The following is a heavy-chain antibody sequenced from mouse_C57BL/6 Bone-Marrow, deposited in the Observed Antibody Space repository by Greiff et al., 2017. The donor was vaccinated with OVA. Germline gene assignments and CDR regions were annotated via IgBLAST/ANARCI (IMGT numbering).Heavy chain of an antibody. J-gene: IGHJ3*01. Sequence: EVKVVESGGDLVKPGGSLKLSCAASGFTFSSYGMSWVRQTPDKRLEWVATISSGGSYTYYPDSVKGRFTISRDNAKNTLYLQMSSLKSEDTAMYYCARRGDGCFDYWGQGTMVTVSA. V-gene: IGHV5-6*02. D-gene: IGHD2-13*01. CDR3: ARRGDGCFDY. CDR2: ISSGGSYT. CDR1: GFTFSSYG.